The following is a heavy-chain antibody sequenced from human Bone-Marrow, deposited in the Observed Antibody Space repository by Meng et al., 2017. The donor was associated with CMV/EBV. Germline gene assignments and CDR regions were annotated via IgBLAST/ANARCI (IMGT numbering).Heavy chain of an antibody. J-gene: IGHJ4*02. CDR2: INPNSGGT. V-gene: IGHV1-2*02. D-gene: IGHD1-1*01. CDR3: ARGTRTTDD. CDR1: GYTFTGYY. Sequence: ASVKVSCKASGYTFTGYYMHWVRQAPGQGLEWMGWINPNSGGTNYAQKFQGRVSMTRNTSINTAYMELSSLRSEDTAVYYCARGTRTTDDWGQGTLVTVSS.